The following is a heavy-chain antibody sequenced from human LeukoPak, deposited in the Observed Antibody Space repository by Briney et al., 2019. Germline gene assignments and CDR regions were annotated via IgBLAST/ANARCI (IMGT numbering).Heavy chain of an antibody. D-gene: IGHD3-10*01. CDR3: AHRRTPGGGLYSWFDP. CDR1: GFSLGTSGVG. V-gene: IGHV2-5*02. Sequence: SGPTLVNPTQTLTLTCTFSGFSLGTSGVGVGWIRQPPGKALEWLALIYWDDDKRYSPSLKSRLTITKDTSKNQVVLTMTNMDPVDTATYYCAHRRTPGGGLYSWFDPWGLGILVTVSS. J-gene: IGHJ5*02. CDR2: IYWDDDK.